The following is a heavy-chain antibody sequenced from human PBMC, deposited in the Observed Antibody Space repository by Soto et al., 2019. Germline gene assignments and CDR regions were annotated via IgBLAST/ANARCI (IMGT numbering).Heavy chain of an antibody. CDR1: GGTFSSYA. J-gene: IGHJ5*02. V-gene: IGHV1-69*13. CDR3: ARDQSWHDLVWWFDP. D-gene: IGHD1-1*01. CDR2: IIPIFGTA. Sequence: ASVKVSCKASGGTFSSYAISWVRQAPGQGLEWMGGIIPIFGTANYAQKFQGRATITADESTSTVYMELNSLTSDDTAVYYCARDQSWHDLVWWFDPWGQGTLVTVSS.